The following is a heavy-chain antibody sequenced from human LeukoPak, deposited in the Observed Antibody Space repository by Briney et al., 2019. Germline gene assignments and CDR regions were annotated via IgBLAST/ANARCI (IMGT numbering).Heavy chain of an antibody. CDR3: ARVGATYSADP. CDR2: IDPKSGAT. J-gene: IGHJ5*02. D-gene: IGHD1-26*01. Sequence: GASVKVSCKASGYTFTDYYIHWVRQAPGQGLEWMGWIDPKSGATNYAQKFQGKITMTTDTSISTAYMDLSSLRSDDMAVYYCARVGATYSADPWGQGTLVTVSS. CDR1: GYTFTDYY. V-gene: IGHV1-2*02.